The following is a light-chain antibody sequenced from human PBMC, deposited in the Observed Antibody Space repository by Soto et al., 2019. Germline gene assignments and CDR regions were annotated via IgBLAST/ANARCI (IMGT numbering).Light chain of an antibody. CDR2: GAS. J-gene: IGKJ2*01. CDR3: QLYGSAFMDT. V-gene: IGKV3-20*01. Sequence: EIVLTQSPGTLSLSPGERATLSCRAGQRVSSKFLAWHQQKPGQAPRLLIHGASSSATGIPDRFSGSGSGTDFTLTIIRLHAKDFAGYDCQLYGSAFMDTFGHGTKLEIK. CDR1: QRVSSKF.